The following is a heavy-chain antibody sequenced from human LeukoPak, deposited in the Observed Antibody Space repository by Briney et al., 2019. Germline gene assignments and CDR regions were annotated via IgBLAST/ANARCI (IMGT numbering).Heavy chain of an antibody. J-gene: IGHJ5*02. Sequence: SVKLSCKASGGTFSSYAISWVRQAPGQGLEWRGGIIPIFGTANYAQKFQGRVTITTDESPSTAYMELSSLRSEDKAVYYCASLILQNIVVVPAAISGPGFDPWGQGTLVTVSS. CDR3: ASLILQNIVVVPAAISGPGFDP. D-gene: IGHD2-2*01. CDR1: GGTFSSYA. CDR2: IIPIFGTA. V-gene: IGHV1-69*05.